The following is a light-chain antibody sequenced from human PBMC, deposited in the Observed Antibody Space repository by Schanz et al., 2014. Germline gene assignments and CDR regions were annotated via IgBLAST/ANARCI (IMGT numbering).Light chain of an antibody. Sequence: EIVLTQSPGTLSLSPGERATLSCRASQSVSGSNLAWYQHKPGQAPRLLIYGASTRATGVPARFSGSGSGTEFTLTISSLQSEDFAVYYCQHRSNWPLTFGGGTKVEIK. CDR2: GAS. V-gene: IGKV3-15*01. J-gene: IGKJ4*01. CDR3: QHRSNWPLT. CDR1: QSVSGSN.